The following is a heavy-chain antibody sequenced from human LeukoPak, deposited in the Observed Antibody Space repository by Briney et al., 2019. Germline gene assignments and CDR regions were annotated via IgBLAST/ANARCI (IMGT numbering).Heavy chain of an antibody. CDR1: GFTFSSYA. CDR2: VSHDGKVQ. CDR3: VRDPTVGWPDYFDY. Sequence: GGSLRLSCAASGFTFSSYAMHWVRQAPGKGLEWVAVVSHDGKVQYYTDSVKGRFTISRDSSKSTLYLQMNSLRHEDTAVYYCVRDPTVGWPDYFDYWGQGTLVTVSS. V-gene: IGHV3-30*04. J-gene: IGHJ4*02. D-gene: IGHD4-11*01.